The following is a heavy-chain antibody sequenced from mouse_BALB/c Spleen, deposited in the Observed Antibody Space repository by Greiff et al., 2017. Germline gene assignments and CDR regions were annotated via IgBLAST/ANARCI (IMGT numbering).Heavy chain of an antibody. V-gene: IGHV2-2*01. CDR2: IWSGGST. CDR1: GFSLTSYG. Sequence: VQLVESGPGLVQPSQSLSITCTVSGFSLTSYGVHWVRQSPGKGLEWLGVIWSGGSTDYNAAFISRLSISKDNSKSQVFLKMNSLQTDDTARYYCATNGNYLYYAMDYWGQGTSVTVSS. D-gene: IGHD2-1*01. CDR3: ATNGNYLYYAMDY. J-gene: IGHJ4*01.